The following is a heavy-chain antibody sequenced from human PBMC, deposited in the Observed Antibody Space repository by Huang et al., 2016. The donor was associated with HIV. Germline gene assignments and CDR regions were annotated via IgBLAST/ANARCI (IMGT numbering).Heavy chain of an antibody. Sequence: QVQLQQWGAGLLKPSETLSLTCVFHGGSVSGYYWSWIRQPPGKGLEWIGEINYSGGTYDNPSLKSRVTMSADTSKNRFSLKLSSVTAADTAVYYCARATWYEARSWHFDLWGRGTLVTVSS. CDR2: INYSGGT. J-gene: IGHJ2*01. CDR1: GGSVSGYY. CDR3: ARATWYEARSWHFDL. V-gene: IGHV4-34*01. D-gene: IGHD1-20*01.